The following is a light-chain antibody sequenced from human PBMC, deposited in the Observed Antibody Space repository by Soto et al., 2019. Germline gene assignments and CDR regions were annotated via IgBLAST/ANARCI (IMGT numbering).Light chain of an antibody. Sequence: QSALAQPRSVSGSPGQLLTISCTGTSSDVDDYRYVSRYQQYPGKAPKLVIYDGNKRPSGVPDRFSGSNSGNTASLTISGLQAEDEADYYCCSYVTTPEIFGTGTKLTVL. J-gene: IGLJ1*01. CDR2: DGN. CDR1: SSDVDDYRY. V-gene: IGLV2-11*01. CDR3: CSYVTTPEI.